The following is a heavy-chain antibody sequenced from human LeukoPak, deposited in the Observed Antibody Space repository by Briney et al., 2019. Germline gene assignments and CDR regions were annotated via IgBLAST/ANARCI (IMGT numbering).Heavy chain of an antibody. V-gene: IGHV4-31*03. D-gene: IGHD3-22*01. CDR2: IYYSGST. CDR1: GGSISSGGYY. Sequence: PSQTLSLTCTVSGGSISSGGYYWSWIRQHPGKGLEWIGYIYYSGSTYYNPSLKSRVTISVDTSKNQFSLKLSSATAADTAVYCCARDHAGVSSGTFDYWGQGTLVTVSS. J-gene: IGHJ4*02. CDR3: ARDHAGVSSGTFDY.